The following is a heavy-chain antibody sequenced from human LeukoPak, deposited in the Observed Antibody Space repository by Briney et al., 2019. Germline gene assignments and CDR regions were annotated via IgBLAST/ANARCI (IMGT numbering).Heavy chain of an antibody. Sequence: ASVKVSCKASGGTFSSYAISWVRQAPGQGLEWMGIINPSGGSTSYAQKFQGRVTMTRDMSTSTVYMELSSLRSEDTAVYYCASSYSYGSGSYIGIDYYYYMDVWGKGTTVTVPS. CDR2: INPSGGST. V-gene: IGHV1-46*01. CDR3: ASSYSYGSGSYIGIDYYYYMDV. D-gene: IGHD3-10*01. J-gene: IGHJ6*03. CDR1: GGTFSSYA.